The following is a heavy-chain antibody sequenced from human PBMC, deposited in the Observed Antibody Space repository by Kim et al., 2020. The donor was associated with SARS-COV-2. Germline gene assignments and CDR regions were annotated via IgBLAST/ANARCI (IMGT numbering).Heavy chain of an antibody. CDR2: ISGSGGST. V-gene: IGHV3-23*01. D-gene: IGHD6-13*01. J-gene: IGHJ4*02. CDR1: GFTFSSYA. CDR3: ANPSGSSSWYTEDY. Sequence: GGSLRLSCAASGFTFSSYAMSWVRQAPGKGLEWVSAISGSGGSTYYADSVKGRFTISRDNSKNTLYLQMNSLRAEDTAVYYCANPSGSSSWYTEDYWGQGTLVTVSS.